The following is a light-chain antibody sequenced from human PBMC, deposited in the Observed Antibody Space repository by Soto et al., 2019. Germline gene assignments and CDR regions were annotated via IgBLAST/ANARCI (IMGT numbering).Light chain of an antibody. CDR3: HQYGSSPLPGGSPLP. CDR2: GAS. J-gene: IGKJ4*01. CDR1: QSVSGNY. V-gene: IGKV3-20*01. Sequence: ENVLTQSPGTLSLSPGERATLSCRASQSVSGNYLAWYQHKPGQAPRLLIYGASSRATGIADRFSGSGSGKDFNLTISRLEPEDFAVYYCHQYGSSPLPGGSPLPFGGGTKVEIK.